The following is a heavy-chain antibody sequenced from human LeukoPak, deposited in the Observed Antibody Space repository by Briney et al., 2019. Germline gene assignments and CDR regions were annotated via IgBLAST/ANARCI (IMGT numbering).Heavy chain of an antibody. J-gene: IGHJ6*04. V-gene: IGHV3-13*05. CDR2: IGTAGDP. CDR3: ARGGGRIIMVRGGLVSYGMDV. Sequence: GGSLRLSCAASGFTFSSYDMHWVRQATGKGLEWVSAIGTAGDPYYPGSVKGRFTISRENAKNSLYLQMDSLRAGDTAVYYCARGGGRIIMVRGGLVSYGMDVWGKGTTVTVSS. D-gene: IGHD3-10*01. CDR1: GFTFSSYD.